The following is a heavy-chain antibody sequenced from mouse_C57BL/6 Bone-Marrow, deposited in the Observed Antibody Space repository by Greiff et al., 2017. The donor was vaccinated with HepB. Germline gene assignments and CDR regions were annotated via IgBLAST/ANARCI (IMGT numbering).Heavy chain of an antibody. Sequence: EVQLQESGPGLVKPSQSLSLTCSVTGYSITSGYYWNWIRQFPGNKLEWMGYISYDGSNNYNPSLKNRISITRDTSKNQFFLKLNSVTTEDTATYYCARDYDGAMDYWGQGTSVTVSS. D-gene: IGHD2-12*01. CDR3: ARDYDGAMDY. J-gene: IGHJ4*01. V-gene: IGHV3-6*01. CDR2: ISYDGSN. CDR1: GYSITSGYY.